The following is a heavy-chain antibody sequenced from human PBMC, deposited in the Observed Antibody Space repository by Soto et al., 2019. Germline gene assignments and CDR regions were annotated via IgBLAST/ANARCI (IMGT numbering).Heavy chain of an antibody. CDR1: GCTFSSYG. CDR3: ALSQPLDY. CDR2: ISYDGSNK. Sequence: SLRLSCAASGCTFSSYGMHWVRQAPGKGLEWVAVISYDGSNKYYADSVKGRFTISRDNSKNTLYLQMNSLRAEDTAVYYCALSQPLDYWGQGTLVTVSS. V-gene: IGHV3-30*03. J-gene: IGHJ4*02.